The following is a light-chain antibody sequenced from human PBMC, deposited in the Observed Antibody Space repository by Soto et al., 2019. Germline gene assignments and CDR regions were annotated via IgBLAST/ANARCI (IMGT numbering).Light chain of an antibody. CDR2: WAS. J-gene: IGKJ4*01. V-gene: IGKV4-1*01. CDR3: QQYFSSPLT. Sequence: DIVMTQSPDSLALSLGERATINCKSSQSLLYSSNNKNYLAWYQQKVGQPPRLLISWASTRESGVPDRFSGSGSGTDFTLTISSLHAEDVAVYYCQQYFSSPLTFGGGTKVEIK. CDR1: QSLLYSSNNKNY.